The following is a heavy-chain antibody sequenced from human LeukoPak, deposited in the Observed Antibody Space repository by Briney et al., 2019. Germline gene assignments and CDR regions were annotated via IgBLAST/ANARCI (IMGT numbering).Heavy chain of an antibody. CDR1: GYTFTSYY. V-gene: IGHV1-2*02. CDR3: ARDSHTYYYDSSGYYFDY. CDR2: INPNSGGT. J-gene: IGHJ4*02. Sequence: ASVKVSCKASGYTFTSYYMHWVRQAPGQGLEWMGWINPNSGGTNYAQKFQGRVTMTRDTSISTAYMELSRLRSDDTAVYYCARDSHTYYYDSSGYYFDYWGQGTLVTVSS. D-gene: IGHD3-22*01.